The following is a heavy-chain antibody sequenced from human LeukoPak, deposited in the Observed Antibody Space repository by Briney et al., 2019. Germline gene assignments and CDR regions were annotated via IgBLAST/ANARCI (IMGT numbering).Heavy chain of an antibody. CDR2: ISSSSSYI. CDR3: ARSWLLAAAGTYDY. J-gene: IGHJ4*02. D-gene: IGHD6-13*01. Sequence: GGCLRLSCAASGFTFSSYSMNWVRQAPGKGLEWVSSISSSSSYIYYADSVKGRVTISRDNAKNSLYLQMNSLRAEDTAVYYCARSWLLAAAGTYDYWGQGTLVTVSS. CDR1: GFTFSSYS. V-gene: IGHV3-21*01.